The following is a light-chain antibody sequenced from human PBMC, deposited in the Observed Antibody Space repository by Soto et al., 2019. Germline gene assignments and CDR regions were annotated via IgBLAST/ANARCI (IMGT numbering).Light chain of an antibody. CDR1: ESVHSD. J-gene: IGKJ3*01. Sequence: EMVMTQSPATLSVSLGERVTLSCRASESVHSDLAWYQQEPGQGPSLLIYYASTRVTGVPDRFSGSGSGTEFTLTISSLQSEAFGVYYCQHYSNWPPTFGPGTKVEIK. CDR3: QHYSNWPPT. CDR2: YAS. V-gene: IGKV3-15*01.